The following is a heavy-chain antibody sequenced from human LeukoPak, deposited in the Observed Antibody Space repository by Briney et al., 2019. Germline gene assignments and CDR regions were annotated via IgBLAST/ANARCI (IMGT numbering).Heavy chain of an antibody. J-gene: IGHJ4*02. Sequence: PGGSLRLSCAVSGFTLSSNWMHWVRQVPGKGLVWVSRIDNYGSGASYADSVKGRFTISRDNAKNTVYLQMNSLRAEDTAVYYCATVFDYWGQGTLVTVSS. CDR1: GFTLSSNW. CDR3: ATVFDY. CDR2: IDNYGSGA. V-gene: IGHV3-74*01.